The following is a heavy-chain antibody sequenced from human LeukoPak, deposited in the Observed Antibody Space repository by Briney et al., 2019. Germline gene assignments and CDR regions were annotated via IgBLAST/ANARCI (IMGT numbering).Heavy chain of an antibody. Sequence: PGGSLRLSCAASGFTFNALWMHWVRQAPGKGLVWVSRINSDGSSIAYADSVKGRFTISRDNSKNTLYLQMNSLRAEDTAVYYCAKGDVSSGYLRGYYFDYWGQGTLVTVSS. J-gene: IGHJ4*02. CDR1: GFTFNALW. V-gene: IGHV3-74*01. CDR3: AKGDVSSGYLRGYYFDY. D-gene: IGHD3-22*01. CDR2: INSDGSSI.